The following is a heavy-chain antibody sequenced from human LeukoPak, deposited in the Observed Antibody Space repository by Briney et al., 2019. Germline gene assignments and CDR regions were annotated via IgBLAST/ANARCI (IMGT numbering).Heavy chain of an antibody. V-gene: IGHV3-23*01. CDR2: INGSGPSVPSSRAGAT. CDR1: GFAFSKYP. D-gene: IGHD1-14*01. Sequence: PGGSLRLSCSGSGFAFSKYPMTWVRQAPGNGLEWVSSINGSGPSVPSSRAGATFHTDSVKGRFSISRDDSENTLFLQMNSLRLEDTAVYFCAKGAGNTHGLDQDLTWFDSWGQGTLVTVSS. CDR3: AKGAGNTHGLDQDLTWFDS. J-gene: IGHJ5*01.